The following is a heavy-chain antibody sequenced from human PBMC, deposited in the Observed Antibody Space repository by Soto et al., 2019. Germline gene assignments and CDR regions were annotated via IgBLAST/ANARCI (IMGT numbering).Heavy chain of an antibody. Sequence: SETLSLTCTVSGGSISSGGYYWSWIRQHPGKGLEWIGYIYYSGSTYYNPSLKSRVTISVDTSKNQFSLKLSSVTAADTAVYYCARVRADIVVVVAEGWFEPWGQGTLVTVSS. D-gene: IGHD2-15*01. J-gene: IGHJ5*02. V-gene: IGHV4-31*03. CDR2: IYYSGST. CDR1: GGSISSGGYY. CDR3: ARVRADIVVVVAEGWFEP.